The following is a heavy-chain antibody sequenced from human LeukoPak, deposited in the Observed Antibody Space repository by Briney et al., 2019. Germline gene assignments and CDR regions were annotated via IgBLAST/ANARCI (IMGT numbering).Heavy chain of an antibody. CDR3: ARVEYSYGRTNWFDP. V-gene: IGHV1-69*06. Sequence: SVKVSCKASGGTFSSYAISWVRQAPGQGLEWMGGIIPIFGTANYAQKFQGRVTITADKSTSTAYMELSSLRSEDTAVYYCARVEYSYGRTNWFDPWGQGTLVTVSS. J-gene: IGHJ5*02. CDR2: IIPIFGTA. CDR1: GGTFSSYA. D-gene: IGHD5-18*01.